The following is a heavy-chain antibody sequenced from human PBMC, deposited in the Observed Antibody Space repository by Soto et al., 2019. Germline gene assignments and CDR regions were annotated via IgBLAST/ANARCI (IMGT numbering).Heavy chain of an antibody. V-gene: IGHV3-33*01. CDR1: GFTFRSYG. CDR3: ARAAILINYYYYGMDV. Sequence: QVQLVESGGGVVQPGRSLRLSCAASGFTFRSYGMHWVRQAPVKGMEWVAVIWYDGSNKYYADSVKGRFTISRYNSKNTLYLQMNSLRAEVTAVYYCARAAILINYYYYGMDVWGQGTTVTVSS. J-gene: IGHJ6*02. CDR2: IWYDGSNK.